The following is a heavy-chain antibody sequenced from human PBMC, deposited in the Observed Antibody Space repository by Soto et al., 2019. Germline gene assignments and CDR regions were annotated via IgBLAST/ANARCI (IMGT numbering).Heavy chain of an antibody. Sequence: QVQLVESGGGVVQPGRSLRLSCAASGFTFSSYGMHWVRQAPGKGLEWVAVISSDGSNKYYADSVKGRFTISRDNSKNTLYLQMNRLRAEDTAVYYCVGGYYFGDYWGQGTLVTVSS. CDR1: GFTFSSYG. D-gene: IGHD3-22*01. J-gene: IGHJ4*02. V-gene: IGHV3-30*03. CDR2: ISSDGSNK. CDR3: VGGYYFGDY.